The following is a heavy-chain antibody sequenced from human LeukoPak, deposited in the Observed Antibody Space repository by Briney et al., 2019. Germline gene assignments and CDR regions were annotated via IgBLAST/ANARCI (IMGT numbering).Heavy chain of an antibody. CDR2: IYTSGCT. Sequence: PSQTLSLTCTVSGGSISSGSYYWSWIRQPAGKGLEWIGRIYTSGCTNYNPSLKSRVTISVDTSKNQFSLKLSSVSAADTAVYYCAGDYYDSSGYYYWGQGTLVTVSS. CDR1: GGSISSGSYY. V-gene: IGHV4-61*02. D-gene: IGHD3-22*01. J-gene: IGHJ4*02. CDR3: AGDYYDSSGYYY.